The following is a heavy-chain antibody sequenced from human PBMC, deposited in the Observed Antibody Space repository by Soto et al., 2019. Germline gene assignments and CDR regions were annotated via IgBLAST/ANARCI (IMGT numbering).Heavy chain of an antibody. CDR3: ARHGNTVTTAYYCGMDD. J-gene: IGHJ6*02. CDR2: MYYSGST. D-gene: IGHD4-17*01. CDR1: GDSITSRTYY. Sequence: PSETLSLTCTVSGDSITSRTYYWGWIRQPPGRGLEWIGTMYYSGSTYHNPSLKSRVTTSADTSKNQFSLKLSAVTATDTAVYYCARHGNTVTTAYYCGMDDWGQGTTVTVSS. V-gene: IGHV4-39*01.